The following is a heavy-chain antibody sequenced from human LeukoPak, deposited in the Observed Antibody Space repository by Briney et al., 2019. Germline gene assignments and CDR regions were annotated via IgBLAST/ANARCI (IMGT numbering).Heavy chain of an antibody. CDR3: ANLRFLEWFPMDV. D-gene: IGHD3-3*01. V-gene: IGHV3-23*01. Sequence: PGGSLRLSCAASGVTFSSYAMSWVRQAPGKGLERVSAISGSGGSTYYADSVKGRFTISRDNSKNTLYLQMNSLRAEDTAVYYCANLRFLEWFPMDVWGKGTTVTVSS. J-gene: IGHJ6*03. CDR1: GVTFSSYA. CDR2: ISGSGGST.